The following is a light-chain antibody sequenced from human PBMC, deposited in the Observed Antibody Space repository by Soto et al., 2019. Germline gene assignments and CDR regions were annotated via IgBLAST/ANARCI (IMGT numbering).Light chain of an antibody. CDR1: QSVGSN. J-gene: IGKJ2*01. CDR2: GAS. Sequence: EIVMTQSPATLSVSPGERATLSCRASQSVGSNLAWYQQKPGQAPRLLIYGASTRATGIPARFSGSGSGTECTLTISSLQSEDFAVYHCQQYNNWYIFGQGTKLEIK. V-gene: IGKV3D-15*01. CDR3: QQYNNWYI.